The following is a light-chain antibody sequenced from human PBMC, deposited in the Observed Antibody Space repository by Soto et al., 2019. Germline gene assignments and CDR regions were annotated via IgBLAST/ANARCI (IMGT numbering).Light chain of an antibody. Sequence: QSVLTQPPSVSGAPGQRVTISCTGSKSDIGAGYDVHWYQKFPGAAPKLLIYGNTNRPSGVPDRFSGSRSGTSASLAITGLQAEDEADYFCQSFDSSLSCYVFGTGTKLTVL. CDR2: GNT. CDR3: QSFDSSLSCYV. V-gene: IGLV1-40*01. CDR1: KSDIGAGYD. J-gene: IGLJ1*01.